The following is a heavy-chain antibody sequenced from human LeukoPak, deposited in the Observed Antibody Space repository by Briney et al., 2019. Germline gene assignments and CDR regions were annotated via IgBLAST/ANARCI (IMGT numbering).Heavy chain of an antibody. V-gene: IGHV1-2*02. Sequence: ASVKVSCKASGYTFTGYYMHWVRQAPGQGLEWMGWINPNSGGTNYAQKFQGRVTMTRDTSISTACMELSRLRSDDTAVYYCARGSFNSGSYDYWGQGTLVTVSS. J-gene: IGHJ4*02. CDR2: INPNSGGT. CDR3: ARGSFNSGSYDY. D-gene: IGHD1-26*01. CDR1: GYTFTGYY.